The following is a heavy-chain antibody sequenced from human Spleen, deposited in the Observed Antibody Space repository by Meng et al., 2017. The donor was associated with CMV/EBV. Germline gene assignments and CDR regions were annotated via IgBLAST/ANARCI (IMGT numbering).Heavy chain of an antibody. CDR3: ARDDGYNPYGRDY. CDR1: GFTFSSYW. D-gene: IGHD5-24*01. J-gene: IGHJ4*02. CDR2: ISSSSSYI. Sequence: GGPLGLSCAASGFTFSSYWMHWVRQGPGKGLEWVSSISSSSSYIYDADSVKGRFTISRDNAKNSLYLQMNSLRAEDTAVYYCARDDGYNPYGRDYWGQGTLVTVSS. V-gene: IGHV3-21*01.